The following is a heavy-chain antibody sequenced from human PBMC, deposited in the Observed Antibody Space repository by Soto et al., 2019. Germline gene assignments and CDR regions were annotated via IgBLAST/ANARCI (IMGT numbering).Heavy chain of an antibody. J-gene: IGHJ5*02. Sequence: SETLSLTCAVYGGSFSVYYWAWIRQPPGKGLEWIGEINHSGVTNYNPSLKSRVTISVDTSERQFSLQLNSVTPEDTAVYYCAMSKKNWFDPWGQGTLVTVSS. CDR3: AMSKKNWFDP. CDR1: GGSFSVYY. CDR2: INHSGVT. V-gene: IGHV4-34*01.